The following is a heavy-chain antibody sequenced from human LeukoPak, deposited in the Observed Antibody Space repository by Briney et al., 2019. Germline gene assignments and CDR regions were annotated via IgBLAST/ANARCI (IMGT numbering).Heavy chain of an antibody. Sequence: GGSLRLSCVASGFTFSRFEMNWVRQAPGKGLEWVSYISGSGSSIYYADSVKGRFTISRDNAKNSLYLQMNSLRGEDTAVYCCARDMGYCSSSNCYTYYLDYWGQGTLVTVSS. CDR3: ARDMGYCSSSNCYTYYLDY. D-gene: IGHD2-2*01. J-gene: IGHJ4*02. CDR2: ISGSGSSI. V-gene: IGHV3-48*03. CDR1: GFTFSRFE.